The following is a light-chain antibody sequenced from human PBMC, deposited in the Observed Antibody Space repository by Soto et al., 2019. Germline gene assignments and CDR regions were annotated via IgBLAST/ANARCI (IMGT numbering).Light chain of an antibody. V-gene: IGLV1-51*01. Sequence: QSVLTQPPSVSAAPGQTVTISCSGSSSNIGSNYVSWYQQLPGTAPKLLIYDNNKRPSGIPDRFSGSKSGASATLGITGLQTGDEADYYCGTWDTSLSAGLFGGGTKLTVL. CDR3: GTWDTSLSAGL. CDR2: DNN. J-gene: IGLJ2*01. CDR1: SSNIGSNY.